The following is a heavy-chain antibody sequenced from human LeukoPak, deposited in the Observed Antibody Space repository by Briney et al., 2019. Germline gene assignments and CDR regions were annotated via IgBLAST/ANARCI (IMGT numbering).Heavy chain of an antibody. CDR2: TNPNNGNT. Sequence: ASVKVSCKASGYTFTSYDINWVRQAPGQGLEWMGWTNPNNGNTGYAQKFQGRVTFTRNAFISTAYMELSSLRSGDTAVFYCAREVYYDSSGYYNWGQGTLVTVSS. CDR3: AREVYYDSSGYYN. J-gene: IGHJ4*02. V-gene: IGHV1-8*03. D-gene: IGHD3-22*01. CDR1: GYTFTSYD.